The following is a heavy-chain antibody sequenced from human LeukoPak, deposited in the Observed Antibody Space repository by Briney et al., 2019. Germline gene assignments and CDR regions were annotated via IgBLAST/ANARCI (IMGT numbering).Heavy chain of an antibody. CDR2: INPSGGST. D-gene: IGHD3-22*01. CDR1: GYTFTNYY. CDR3: ARDLSDYYDSSGQASPFDY. V-gene: IGHV1-46*01. J-gene: IGHJ4*02. Sequence: GASVKVSCKASGYTFTNYYMHWVRQAPGQGLEWMGIINPSGGSTSYAQKFQGRVTMTRDTSTSTVYMELSSLRSEDTAVYYCARDLSDYYDSSGQASPFDYWGQGTLVTVSS.